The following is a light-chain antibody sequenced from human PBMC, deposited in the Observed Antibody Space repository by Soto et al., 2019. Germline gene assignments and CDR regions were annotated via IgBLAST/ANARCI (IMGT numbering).Light chain of an antibody. CDR2: RIY. J-gene: IGKJ1*01. CDR3: QQYDNFPQT. Sequence: ETLLTQSPATLSLSPGERATLSCRASEALGRNYLAWYQQKPGQAPRLLTHRIYIRAAGIPDRFTGSASGTDFTLTISRLEPEDFAVYYCQQYDNFPQTFGQGTKVDIK. CDR1: EALGRNY. V-gene: IGKV3-20*01.